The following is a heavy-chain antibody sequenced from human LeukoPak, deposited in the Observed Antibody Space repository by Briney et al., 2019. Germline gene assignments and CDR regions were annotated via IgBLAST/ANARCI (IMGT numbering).Heavy chain of an antibody. D-gene: IGHD3-9*01. CDR1: GGSFSGYY. CDR3: ARDWRMVYDILTGYSGDAFDI. CDR2: INHSGST. J-gene: IGHJ3*02. V-gene: IGHV4-34*01. Sequence: PSETLSLTCAVYGGSFSGYYWSWIRQPPGKGLEWIGEINHSGSTNYNPSLKSRVTISVDTSKNQFSLKLSSVTAADTAVYYCARDWRMVYDILTGYSGDAFDIWGQGTMVTVSS.